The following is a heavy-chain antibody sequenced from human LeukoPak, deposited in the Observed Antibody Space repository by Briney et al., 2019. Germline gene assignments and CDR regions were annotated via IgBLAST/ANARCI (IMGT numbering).Heavy chain of an antibody. Sequence: GGSLRLSCAASGFTFSSYSMNWVRQAPGKGLEWVSSISSSSSYIYYADSVKGRFAISRDNAKNSLYLQMNSLRAEDTAVYYCARSSMVRGVIISALFSYWGQGTLVTVSS. V-gene: IGHV3-21*01. D-gene: IGHD3-10*01. CDR2: ISSSSSYI. CDR3: ARSSMVRGVIISALFSY. J-gene: IGHJ4*02. CDR1: GFTFSSYS.